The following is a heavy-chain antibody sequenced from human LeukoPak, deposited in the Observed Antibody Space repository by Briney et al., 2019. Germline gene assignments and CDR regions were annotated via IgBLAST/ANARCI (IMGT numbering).Heavy chain of an antibody. CDR2: IYSGGTT. J-gene: IGHJ4*02. Sequence: GGSLRLSCAASGFTVNNNYMSWVRQAPGKGLECVSVIYSGGTTYYADPVRGRFSISRDSSKNTVYLQMNSLRVEDTAVYYCARDPGGSYSHGIWGQGTLVAVSS. CDR3: ARDPGGSYSHGI. V-gene: IGHV3-53*01. CDR1: GFTVNNNY. D-gene: IGHD1-26*01.